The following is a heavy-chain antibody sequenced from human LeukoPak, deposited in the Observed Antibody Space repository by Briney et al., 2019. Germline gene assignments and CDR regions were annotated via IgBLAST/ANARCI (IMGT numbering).Heavy chain of an antibody. CDR1: GFTFSSYG. V-gene: IGHV3-30*18. J-gene: IGHJ6*02. D-gene: IGHD1-1*01. Sequence: GGSLTLSCAASGFTFSSYGMHWVRQAPGKGLEWVAVISYDGSNKYYADSVKGRFTISRDNSKNTLYLQMNSLRAEDTAVYYCAKEVHNYYGMDVWGQGTTVTVSS. CDR3: AKEVHNYYGMDV. CDR2: ISYDGSNK.